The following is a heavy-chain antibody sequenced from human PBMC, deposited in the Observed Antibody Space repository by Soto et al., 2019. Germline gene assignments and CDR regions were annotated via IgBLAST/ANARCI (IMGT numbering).Heavy chain of an antibody. CDR2: TFSNDEK. V-gene: IGHV2-26*01. D-gene: IGHD6-6*01. CDR3: ARIRGISSSSHYYYYMDV. J-gene: IGHJ6*03. Sequence: SGPTMVNPTGSLTLSFTVSGFSLSNARMGVSWIRQPPGKALEWLAHTFSNDEKSYSTSLKSRLTISKNTSKSQVVLTMTNMDPVDTATYYCARIRGISSSSHYYYYMDVWGKGTTVTVSS. CDR1: GFSLSNARMG.